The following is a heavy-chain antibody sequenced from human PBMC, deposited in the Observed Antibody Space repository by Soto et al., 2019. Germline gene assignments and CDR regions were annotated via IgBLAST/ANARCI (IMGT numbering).Heavy chain of an antibody. CDR2: IWYDGSNK. Sequence: QVQLVESGGGVVQPGRSLRLSCAASGFTFSSYGMHWVRQAPGKGLEWVAVIWYDGSNKYYADSVKGRFTISRDNSKNTLYLQMNSLRAEDTAVYYCARGYYSSSYYFAYWGQGTLVTVSS. CDR1: GFTFSSYG. J-gene: IGHJ4*02. CDR3: ARGYYSSSYYFAY. V-gene: IGHV3-33*01. D-gene: IGHD6-6*01.